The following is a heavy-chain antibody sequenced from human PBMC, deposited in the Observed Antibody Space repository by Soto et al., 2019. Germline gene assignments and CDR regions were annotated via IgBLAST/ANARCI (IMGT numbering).Heavy chain of an antibody. CDR3: VKDLVRSYYGAIYYGMDV. V-gene: IGHV3-23*01. CDR2: ISGSGTSA. D-gene: IGHD1-26*01. Sequence: LRLSCAASGFTFSSYALNWVRQAPGRGLEWVSDISGSGTSAYYADSVKGRFTISRDNSKNMLYLDINSLRAEDTAVYYCVKDLVRSYYGAIYYGMDVWGQGTTVTVSS. J-gene: IGHJ6*02. CDR1: GFTFSSYA.